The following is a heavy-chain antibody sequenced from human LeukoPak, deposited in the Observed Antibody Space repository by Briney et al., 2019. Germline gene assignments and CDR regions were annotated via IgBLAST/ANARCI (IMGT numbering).Heavy chain of an antibody. J-gene: IGHJ3*02. CDR1: GFTFSSYA. D-gene: IGHD3-22*01. V-gene: IGHV3-30-3*01. CDR3: AREAPQRPHSSGYYRGSGAFDI. Sequence: GGSLRLSCAASGFTFSSYAMHWVRQAPGKGLEWVAVISYDGSNKYYADSVKGRFTISRDNSKNTLYLQMNSLRAEDTAVYYCAREAPQRPHSSGYYRGSGAFDIWGQGTMVTVSS. CDR2: ISYDGSNK.